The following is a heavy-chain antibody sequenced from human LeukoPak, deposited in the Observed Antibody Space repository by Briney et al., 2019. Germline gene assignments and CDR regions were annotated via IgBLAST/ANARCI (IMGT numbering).Heavy chain of an antibody. J-gene: IGHJ4*02. V-gene: IGHV1-2*02. CDR2: INPNSGGT. Sequence: ASVKVSCKASGYTFTGYYVHWVRRAPGQGLEWMGWINPNSGGTNYAQKFQGRVTMTRDTSISTAYMELSRLRSDDTAVYYCARVFEYSSGWEFDYWGQGTLVTVSS. D-gene: IGHD6-19*01. CDR3: ARVFEYSSGWEFDY. CDR1: GYTFTGYY.